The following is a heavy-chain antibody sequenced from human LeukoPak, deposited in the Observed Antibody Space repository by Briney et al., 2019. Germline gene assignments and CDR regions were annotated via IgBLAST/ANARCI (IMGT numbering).Heavy chain of an antibody. CDR1: GYTFTSYD. D-gene: IGHD3-22*01. V-gene: IGHV1-8*01. CDR3: ARGSPYYYDSSGYTPSDY. J-gene: IGHJ4*02. CDR2: MNPNSGNT. Sequence: GASVKVSCKASGYTFTSYDINWVRQATGQGLGWMGWMNPNSGNTGYAQKFQGRVTMTRNTSISTAYMELSSLRSEDTAVYYCARGSPYYYDSSGYTPSDYWGQGTLVTVSS.